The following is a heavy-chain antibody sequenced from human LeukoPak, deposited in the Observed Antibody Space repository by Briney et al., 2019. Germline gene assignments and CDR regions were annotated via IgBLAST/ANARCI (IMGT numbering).Heavy chain of an antibody. CDR1: EFTFSSYT. J-gene: IGHJ4*02. D-gene: IGHD3-10*01. Sequence: GGSLRLSCAASEFTFSSYTMNWVRQAPGKGLEWVSLISRSTNYIYYADSVKGRFTISRDNAKNSLYLQMNSLRAEDTALYYCAKSMVRGVITPTFDYWGQGTLVTVSS. CDR2: ISRSTNYI. V-gene: IGHV3-21*04. CDR3: AKSMVRGVITPTFDY.